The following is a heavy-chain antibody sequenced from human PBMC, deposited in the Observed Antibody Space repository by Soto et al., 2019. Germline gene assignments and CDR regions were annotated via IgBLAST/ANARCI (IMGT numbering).Heavy chain of an antibody. CDR1: GGSVSSGSYY. CDR3: ARGVIDSSGYYFQH. D-gene: IGHD3-22*01. Sequence: SETLSLTCTVSGGSVSSGSYYWSWIRQPPGKGLEWIGYIYYSGSTNYNPSLKSRVTISVDTSKNQFSLKLSSVTAADTAVYYCARGVIDSSGYYFQHWGQGTLVTVSS. J-gene: IGHJ1*01. V-gene: IGHV4-61*01. CDR2: IYYSGST.